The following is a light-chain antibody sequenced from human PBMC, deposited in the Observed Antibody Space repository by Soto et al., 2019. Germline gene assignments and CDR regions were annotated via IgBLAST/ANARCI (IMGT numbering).Light chain of an antibody. CDR3: CSYASSSSYV. J-gene: IGLJ1*01. Sequence: QSVLTQPASVSGSPGQSIAISCSGATSDVGGYNLVSWYQQHTAEAPKLLIYEGTQRPSGVSSRFSGSKSGNTASLTISGLQAEDEADYYCCSYASSSSYVFGTGTKVTVL. CDR1: TSDVGGYNL. CDR2: EGT. V-gene: IGLV2-23*01.